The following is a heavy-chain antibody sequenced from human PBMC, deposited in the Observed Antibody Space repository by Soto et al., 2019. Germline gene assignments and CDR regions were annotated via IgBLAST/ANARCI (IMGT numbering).Heavy chain of an antibody. J-gene: IGHJ6*02. Sequence: PGGSLRLSCAASGFTFSSYSMNWVRQAPGKGLEWVSYISSSSSTIYYADSVKGRFTISRDNAKNSLYLQMNSLRDEDTAVYYCARDRGAVAGTYYYYYGMDVWGQGTTVTVSS. CDR2: ISSSSSTI. CDR1: GFTFSSYS. V-gene: IGHV3-48*02. CDR3: ARDRGAVAGTYYYYYGMDV. D-gene: IGHD6-19*01.